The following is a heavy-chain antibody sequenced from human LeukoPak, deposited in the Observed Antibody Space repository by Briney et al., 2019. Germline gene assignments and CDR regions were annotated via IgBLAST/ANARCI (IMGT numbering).Heavy chain of an antibody. CDR1: GYSFTSYW. CDR3: ARVRVTTSLYYYYGLDV. V-gene: IGHV5-10-1*01. CDR2: IDPSDSYI. Sequence: GESLKISCQGSGYSFTSYWIAWVRQMPGKGLEWMGRIDPSDSYINYSPSFQGRVTISADKSISTAYLQWSSLKASDTAMYYCARVRVTTSLYYYYGLDVWGQGTTVTVSS. J-gene: IGHJ6*02. D-gene: IGHD4-17*01.